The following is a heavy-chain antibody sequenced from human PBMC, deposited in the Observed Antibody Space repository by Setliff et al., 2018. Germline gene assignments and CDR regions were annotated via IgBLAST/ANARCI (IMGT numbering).Heavy chain of an antibody. CDR1: GGSFSGYY. D-gene: IGHD3-3*01. Sequence: SETLSLTCAVYGGSFSGYYWSWIRQPPGKGLEWIGEINHSGSTNYNPSLKSRVTISVDTSKNQFSLKLSSVTAADTAVYYCARSPITIFGVVLHPLDYWGQGTPVTVPS. CDR2: INHSGST. CDR3: ARSPITIFGVVLHPLDY. J-gene: IGHJ4*02. V-gene: IGHV4-34*01.